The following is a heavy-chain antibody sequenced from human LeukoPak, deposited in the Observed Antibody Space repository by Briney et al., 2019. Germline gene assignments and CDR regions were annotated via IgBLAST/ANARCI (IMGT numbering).Heavy chain of an antibody. V-gene: IGHV4-4*02. D-gene: IGHD3-22*01. CDR2: IYHSGST. Sequence: SETLSLTCAVSGGSISSSNWWSWVRQPPGMGLEWIGEIYHSGSTNYNPSLKSRVTISVDKSKNQFSLKLSSVTAADTAVYYCASTLRSGYYYDAFDIWGQGTMVTVSS. CDR1: GGSISSSNW. J-gene: IGHJ3*02. CDR3: ASTLRSGYYYDAFDI.